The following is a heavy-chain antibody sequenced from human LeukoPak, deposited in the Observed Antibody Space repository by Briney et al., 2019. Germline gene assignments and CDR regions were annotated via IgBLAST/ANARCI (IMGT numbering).Heavy chain of an antibody. J-gene: IGHJ4*02. Sequence: SETLSLTCAVSGYSISSGYYWGWIRQPPGKGLEWIGSIYHSGSTYYNPSLKSRVTISVDTSKNQFSLKLSSVTAADTAVYYRARLPGYYDSSGSAYYFDYWGQGTLVTVSS. CDR1: GYSISSGYY. CDR2: IYHSGST. V-gene: IGHV4-38-2*01. CDR3: ARLPGYYDSSGSAYYFDY. D-gene: IGHD3-22*01.